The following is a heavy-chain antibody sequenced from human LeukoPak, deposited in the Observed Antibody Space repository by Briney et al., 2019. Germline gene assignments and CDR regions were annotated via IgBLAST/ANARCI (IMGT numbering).Heavy chain of an antibody. J-gene: IGHJ6*03. Sequence: PGGSLRLSCAASGFTISSYWMSWVRQAPGKGLEWVANIKQDGSEKYYVDSVKGRFTISRDNAKNSLYLQMNSLRAEDTAVYYCARKAGISGGVYYYYMDVWGKGTTVTVSS. D-gene: IGHD6-13*01. CDR2: IKQDGSEK. CDR3: ARKAGISGGVYYYYMDV. V-gene: IGHV3-7*01. CDR1: GFTISSYW.